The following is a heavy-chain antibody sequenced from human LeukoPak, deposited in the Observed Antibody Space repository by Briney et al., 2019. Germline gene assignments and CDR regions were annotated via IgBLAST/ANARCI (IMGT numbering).Heavy chain of an antibody. J-gene: IGHJ4*02. CDR1: GGSFSRYY. D-gene: IGHD2/OR15-2a*01. Sequence: SETLSLTCAVYGGSFSRYYWSWIRQPPGKGLEWIGEINHSGNINYNPSLKSRVTISVDTSKNQFSLKLSSVTAADTAVYYCARGFSFTPGRYGTTSGLCFDYWGQGALVTVSS. CDR3: ARGFSFTPGRYGTTSGLCFDY. V-gene: IGHV4-34*01. CDR2: INHSGNI.